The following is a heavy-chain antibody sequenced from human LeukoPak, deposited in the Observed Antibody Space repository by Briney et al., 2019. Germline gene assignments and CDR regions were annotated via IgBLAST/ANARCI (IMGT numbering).Heavy chain of an antibody. CDR2: IYYSGST. CDR3: ARVSRLLWFGELESTYYFDY. J-gene: IGHJ4*02. D-gene: IGHD3-10*01. CDR1: GGSISSYY. Sequence: SETLSLTCTVSGGSISSYYWSWIRQPPGKGPEWIGYIYYSGSTNYNPSLKSRVTISVDTSKNQFSLKLSSVTAADTAVYYCARVSRLLWFGELESTYYFDYWGQGTLVTVSS. V-gene: IGHV4-59*01.